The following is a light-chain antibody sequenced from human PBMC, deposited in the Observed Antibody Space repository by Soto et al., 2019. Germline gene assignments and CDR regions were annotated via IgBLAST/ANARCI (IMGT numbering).Light chain of an antibody. CDR1: SSDVGGYNY. V-gene: IGLV2-14*01. J-gene: IGLJ2*01. CDR3: SSYTSSITLV. CDR2: DVS. Sequence: QSALTQPASVSGSPGQSITISCTGTSSDVGGYNYVSWYQQHPGKAPKLMIYDVSNRPSGVSNRSSDSKSRNTASLTISGLQAEDEADYYCSSYTSSITLVFGGGTKLTVL.